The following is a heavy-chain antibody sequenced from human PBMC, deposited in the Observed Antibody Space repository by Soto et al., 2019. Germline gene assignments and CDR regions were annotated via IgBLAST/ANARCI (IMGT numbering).Heavy chain of an antibody. V-gene: IGHV5-51*01. J-gene: IGHJ6*02. D-gene: IGHD2-15*01. CDR3: GSSGKGYCSGGSCCSRRGEYCYYYYGMDV. CDR2: IYPGDSDT. Sequence: QMPGKGLERMGIIYPGDSDTRYSPSFQGQVTISADKSISTANLQWSSLKASDTAMYYCGSSGKGYCSGGSCCSRRGEYCYYYYGMDVWGQGTTATVSS.